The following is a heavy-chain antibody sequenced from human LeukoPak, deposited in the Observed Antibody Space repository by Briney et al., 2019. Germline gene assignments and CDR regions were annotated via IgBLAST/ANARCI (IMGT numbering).Heavy chain of an antibody. CDR2: INSRSNDN. CDR3: AREGSIVPHQDLDC. Sequence: GGSLRLSCAASGFTFRSYSMNWVRQAPGKGLEWVSSINSRSNDNYYAESVKGRFTISRDNAKNSLYLQMNNLRVEDTAVYYCAREGSIVPHQDLDCWGQGSLVTVSS. CDR1: GFTFRSYS. V-gene: IGHV3-21*01. J-gene: IGHJ4*02. D-gene: IGHD2-21*01.